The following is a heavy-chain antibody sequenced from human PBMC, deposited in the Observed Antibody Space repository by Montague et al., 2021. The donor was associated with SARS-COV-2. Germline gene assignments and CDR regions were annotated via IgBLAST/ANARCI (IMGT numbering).Heavy chain of an antibody. Sequence: SLRLSCAASGFTFSDYEMNWVRQAPGKGLEWVSYISSSGSTIYYADSVKGRFTISRDNAKNSLYLQMNSLRAEDTAVYYCARVGIGQWLVPNCSVLFDYWGQGTLVTVSS. J-gene: IGHJ4*02. V-gene: IGHV3-48*03. CDR3: ARVGIGQWLVPNCSVLFDY. CDR1: GFTFSDYE. CDR2: ISSSGSTI. D-gene: IGHD6-19*01.